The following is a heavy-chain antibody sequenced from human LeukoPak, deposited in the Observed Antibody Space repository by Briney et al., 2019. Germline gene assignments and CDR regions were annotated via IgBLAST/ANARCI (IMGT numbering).Heavy chain of an antibody. CDR2: LNPNRGDT. V-gene: IGHV1-2*02. CDR3: VRVEQPRWKFDL. Sequence: ASVKVSCKASGYPFSAYYVHWVRQARGQGLEWMGWLNPNRGDTNNSHKFQGRVTLTRDTSTATAYRELSSLTSGDTGLCFCVRVEQPRWKFDLWGQGTMIIVSS. CDR1: GYPFSAYY. J-gene: IGHJ3*01. D-gene: IGHD1-1*01.